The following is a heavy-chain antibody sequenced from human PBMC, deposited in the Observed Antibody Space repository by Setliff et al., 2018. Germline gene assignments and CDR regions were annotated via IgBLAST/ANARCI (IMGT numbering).Heavy chain of an antibody. CDR3: ARGPTIFGAIYYMDV. Sequence: ASVKVSCKASGYTFTSYDINWVRQATGQGLEWMGWMNPNSGNTGYAQKFQGRVTITRNTSISTAYMELSSLRAEDTAVYYCARGPTIFGAIYYMDVWGKGTTVTVSS. V-gene: IGHV1-8*03. CDR1: GYTFTSYD. D-gene: IGHD3-3*01. J-gene: IGHJ6*03. CDR2: MNPNSGNT.